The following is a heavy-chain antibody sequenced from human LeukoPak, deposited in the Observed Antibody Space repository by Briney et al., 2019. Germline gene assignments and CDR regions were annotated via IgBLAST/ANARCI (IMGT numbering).Heavy chain of an antibody. V-gene: IGHV1-69*04. CDR2: IIPILGIA. CDR1: GGTFSSYA. J-gene: IGHJ4*02. CDR3: ARSGYSYGSYYFDY. D-gene: IGHD5-18*01. Sequence: ASVKVSCKASGGTFSSYAISWVRQAPGQGLEWMGRIIPILGIANYAQKFQGRVTITADKSTSTAYMELSSLRSEDTAVYYCARSGYSYGSYYFDYWGQGTLVTVSS.